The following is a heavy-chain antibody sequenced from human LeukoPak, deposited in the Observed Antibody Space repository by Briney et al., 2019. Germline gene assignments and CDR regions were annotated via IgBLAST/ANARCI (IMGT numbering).Heavy chain of an antibody. D-gene: IGHD2-2*01. CDR1: GGSISSNTW. CDR3: AKGLATAQGPAAMPL. J-gene: IGHJ4*02. CDR2: IYHSGST. Sequence: PSETLSLTCAVSGGSISSNTWWSWVRQPPGQGLEWIGEIYHSGSTKYNPSLKSRVSMSVDKSKNQFFLNLSSVTAADTAVYYCAKGLATAQGPAAMPLWGQGTLVTVSS. V-gene: IGHV4-4*02.